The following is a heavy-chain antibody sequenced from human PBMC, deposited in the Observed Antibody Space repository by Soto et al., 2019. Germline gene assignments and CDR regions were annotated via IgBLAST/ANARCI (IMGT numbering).Heavy chain of an antibody. Sequence: ASVKVSCKASGCTFSSYSISWVRQAPGQGLEWMGGIIPIFGTANYAQKFQGRVTITADESTSTAYMELSSLRSEDTAVYYCARDGPTIFGVVTDVWGQGTTVTVSS. CDR3: ARDGPTIFGVVTDV. CDR2: IIPIFGTA. CDR1: GCTFSSYS. D-gene: IGHD3-3*01. J-gene: IGHJ6*02. V-gene: IGHV1-69*13.